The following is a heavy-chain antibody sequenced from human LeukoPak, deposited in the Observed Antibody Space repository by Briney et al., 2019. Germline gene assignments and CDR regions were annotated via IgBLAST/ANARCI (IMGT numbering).Heavy chain of an antibody. Sequence: SETLSLTCTVSGGSVSSGSYYWSWIRQPPGKGLEWIGYIYYSGSTNYNPSLKSRVTISVDTSKNQLSLKLSSVTAADTAVYYCARYNWNDPDYWGQGTLVTVSS. CDR2: IYYSGST. D-gene: IGHD1-20*01. CDR1: GGSVSSGSYY. CDR3: ARYNWNDPDY. J-gene: IGHJ4*02. V-gene: IGHV4-61*01.